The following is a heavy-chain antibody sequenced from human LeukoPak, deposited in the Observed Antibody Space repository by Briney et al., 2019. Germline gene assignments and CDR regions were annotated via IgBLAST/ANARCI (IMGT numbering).Heavy chain of an antibody. CDR2: INHSGST. D-gene: IGHD3-22*01. CDR1: GGSFSGYY. Sequence: SETLSLTCAVYGGSFSGYYWSWIRQPPGKGLEWIGEINHSGSTNYNPSPKSRVTISVDTSKNQFSLKLSSVTAADTAVYYCARGPKYDSSGYYFDYWGQGTLVTVSS. V-gene: IGHV4-34*01. CDR3: ARGPKYDSSGYYFDY. J-gene: IGHJ4*02.